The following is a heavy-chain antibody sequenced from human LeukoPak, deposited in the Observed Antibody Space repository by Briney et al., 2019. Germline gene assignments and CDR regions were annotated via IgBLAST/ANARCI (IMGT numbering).Heavy chain of an antibody. J-gene: IGHJ4*02. V-gene: IGHV3-30-3*01. Sequence: GGSLRLSCAASGFTFSSYAMHWVRQAPGKGLEWVAVISYDGSNKYYADSVKGRFTISRDNCKNTLYLQMNSLRAEDTAVYYCASDLVTDYYDSSGYYPFDYWGQGTLVTVSS. CDR3: ASDLVTDYYDSSGYYPFDY. D-gene: IGHD3-22*01. CDR2: ISYDGSNK. CDR1: GFTFSSYA.